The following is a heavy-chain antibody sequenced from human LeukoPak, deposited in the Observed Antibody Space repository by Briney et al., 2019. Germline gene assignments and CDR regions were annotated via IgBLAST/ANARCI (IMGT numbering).Heavy chain of an antibody. J-gene: IGHJ4*02. CDR2: INPNSGDT. Sequence: ASVKVSCKASGYSFTGYYIHWVRQAPGQGLEWMGWINPNSGDTKYAQKFQGRVSMTRDTSISTAYVELSRLTSDDTAMYFCARSAAGSSSWYYSLDYWGQGTPVTVSP. V-gene: IGHV1-2*02. CDR3: ARSAAGSSSWYYSLDY. D-gene: IGHD6-13*01. CDR1: GYSFTGYY.